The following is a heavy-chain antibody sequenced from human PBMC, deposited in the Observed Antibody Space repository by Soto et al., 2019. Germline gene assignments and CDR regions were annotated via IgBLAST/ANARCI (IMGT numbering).Heavy chain of an antibody. D-gene: IGHD1-26*01. CDR1: GYTFTSYG. Sequence: ALVKVSCKASGYTFTSYGISWVRQAPGQGLEWMGWISAYNGNTNYAQKLQGRVTMTTDTSTSTAYMELRSLRSDDTAVYYCARESKFLYSSGSYYVWGQGTLVTVSS. V-gene: IGHV1-18*01. CDR3: ARESKFLYSSGSYYV. CDR2: ISAYNGNT. J-gene: IGHJ4*02.